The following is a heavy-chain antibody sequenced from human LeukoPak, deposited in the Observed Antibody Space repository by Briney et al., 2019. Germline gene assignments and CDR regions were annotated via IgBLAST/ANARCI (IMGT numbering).Heavy chain of an antibody. J-gene: IGHJ4*02. V-gene: IGHV3-23*01. D-gene: IGHD3-9*01. CDR3: AKWGDYDILTGYYDPDY. CDR1: GFTLRNYA. Sequence: GGSLRLSCAASGFTLRNYAMTWVRQAPGKGLEWVSAISVRVDSTYYADPVKGRFTISRDNSKNTLYLQMNSLRAEDTAVYYCAKWGDYDILTGYYDPDYWGQGTLVTVSS. CDR2: ISVRVDST.